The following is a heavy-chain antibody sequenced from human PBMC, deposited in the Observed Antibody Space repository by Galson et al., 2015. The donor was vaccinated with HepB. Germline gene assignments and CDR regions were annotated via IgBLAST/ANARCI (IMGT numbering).Heavy chain of an antibody. CDR3: ARDRGIAARYFDY. Sequence: SLRLSCAASGFTFSNFAMRWVRQAPGKGLEWVAVISYDGSNKYYADSVKGRFTISRDNSKDTLYLQMNSLRAEDTAVYYCARDRGIAARYFDYWGQGTLVTVSS. CDR2: ISYDGSNK. V-gene: IGHV3-30-3*01. J-gene: IGHJ4*02. CDR1: GFTFSNFA. D-gene: IGHD6-6*01.